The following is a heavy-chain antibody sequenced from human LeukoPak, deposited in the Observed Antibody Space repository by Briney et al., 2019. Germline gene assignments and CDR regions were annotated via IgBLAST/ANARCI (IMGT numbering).Heavy chain of an antibody. V-gene: IGHV3-73*01. CDR1: GFTFSGSA. J-gene: IGHJ4*02. D-gene: IGHD6-13*01. Sequence: GGSLRLSCAASGFTFSGSAMHWVRQASGKGLEWVGRIRSKANSYATAYAASVKGRFTISRDDSKNTAYLQMNSLKTEDTAVYYCTRYIAAVGKVNWGQGALVTVSS. CDR3: TRYIAAVGKVN. CDR2: IRSKANSYAT.